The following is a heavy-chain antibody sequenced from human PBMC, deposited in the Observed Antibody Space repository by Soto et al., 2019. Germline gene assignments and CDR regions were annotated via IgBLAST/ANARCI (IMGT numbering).Heavy chain of an antibody. D-gene: IGHD3-3*01. Sequence: ASVKVSCKASGYTFTSYDIYWVRQATGQGLEWMGWMNPNSGNSGYAQKFQGRVTMTRNTSISTAYMKLSSLRSEDTAVYYCARGYGFLEWLRDAFDIWGQGTMVTVSS. CDR2: MNPNSGNS. V-gene: IGHV1-8*01. CDR3: ARGYGFLEWLRDAFDI. CDR1: GYTFTSYD. J-gene: IGHJ3*02.